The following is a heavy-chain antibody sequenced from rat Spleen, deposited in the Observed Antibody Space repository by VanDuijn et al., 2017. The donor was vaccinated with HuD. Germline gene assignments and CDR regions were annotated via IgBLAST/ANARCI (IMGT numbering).Heavy chain of an antibody. J-gene: IGHJ3*01. CDR2: ISPNGGST. CDR3: TRARDGGYPLSY. V-gene: IGHV5-19*01. Sequence: EVQLVESGGGLVQPGRSLKLSCTASGFIFSDFGMHWIRQAPTKGLEWVASISPNGGSTYYRDSVKGRFTISRDNARTTLYLQMDSLRSDDTATYYCTRARDGGYPLSYWGQGTLVTVSS. D-gene: IGHD1-11*01. CDR1: GFIFSDFG.